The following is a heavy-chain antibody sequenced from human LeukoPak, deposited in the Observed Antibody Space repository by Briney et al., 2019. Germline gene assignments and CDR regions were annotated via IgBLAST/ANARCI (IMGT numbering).Heavy chain of an antibody. V-gene: IGHV3-30*04. Sequence: GGSLRLSCAASGFTFSSYEMNWVRQAPGKGLEWVAVISYDGSNKYYADSVKGRFTISRDNSKNTLYLQMNSLRAEDTAVYYCARGRPQTIYYYGSGSPVLWGQGTLVTVSS. J-gene: IGHJ4*02. CDR2: ISYDGSNK. CDR1: GFTFSSYE. CDR3: ARGRPQTIYYYGSGSPVL. D-gene: IGHD3-10*01.